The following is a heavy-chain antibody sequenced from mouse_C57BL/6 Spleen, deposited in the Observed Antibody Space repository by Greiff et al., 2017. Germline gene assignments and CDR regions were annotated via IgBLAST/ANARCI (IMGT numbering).Heavy chain of an antibody. D-gene: IGHD1-1*01. CDR2: IWSGGST. CDR3: ARNYYGSSLDY. CDR1: GFSLTSYG. Sequence: VQLQQSGPGLVQPSQSLSITCTVSGFSLTSYGVHWVRQSPGKGLEWLGVIWSGGSTDYNAAFISRLSISQDNSTSQVFFKMNRLQADETSIFYWARNYYGSSLDYWGQGTTLTVSS. V-gene: IGHV2-2*01. J-gene: IGHJ2*01.